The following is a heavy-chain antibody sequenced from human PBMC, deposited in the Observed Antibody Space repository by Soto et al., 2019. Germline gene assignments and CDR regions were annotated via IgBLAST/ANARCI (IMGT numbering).Heavy chain of an antibody. D-gene: IGHD2-21*02. Sequence: SETLSLTCAVSGGSVSSGNWWTWVRQAPGKGLEWIGEIYHVGTANYNPSLKGRVSMSVDKSNNQFSLRLRSATAADTAVYFCACRVTRPRGYFHRWGQGTLVTVS. CDR2: IYHVGTA. J-gene: IGHJ1*01. CDR3: ACRVTRPRGYFHR. CDR1: GGSVSSGNW. V-gene: IGHV4-4*02.